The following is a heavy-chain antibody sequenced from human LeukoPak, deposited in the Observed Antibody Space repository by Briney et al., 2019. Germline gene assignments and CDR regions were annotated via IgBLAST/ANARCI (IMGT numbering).Heavy chain of an antibody. D-gene: IGHD3-22*01. CDR3: ALLGSSALDY. CDR2: IYRSGTT. CDR1: GDSISSYY. Sequence: PSETLSLTCTVSGDSISSYYYNWIRQPAGKGLEWIGRIYRSGTTYYNPSLKSRLTMSVDTSKNQFSLKLTSVTAAGTALYFCALLGSSALDYWGQGALVTVSS. J-gene: IGHJ4*02. V-gene: IGHV4-4*07.